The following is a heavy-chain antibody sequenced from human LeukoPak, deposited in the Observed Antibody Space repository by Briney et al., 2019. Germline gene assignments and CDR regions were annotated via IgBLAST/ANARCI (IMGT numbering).Heavy chain of an antibody. Sequence: VASVKVSCKASGYTFTSYGISWVRQAPGQGLEWMGWISAYNGNTNYAQKLQGRVTMTTDTSTSTAYMELRSLRSDDTAVYYCARDFDNYGILTTSGYWGQGTLVTVSS. CDR2: ISAYNGNT. V-gene: IGHV1-18*01. J-gene: IGHJ4*02. CDR3: ARDFDNYGILTTSGY. D-gene: IGHD3-9*01. CDR1: GYTFTSYG.